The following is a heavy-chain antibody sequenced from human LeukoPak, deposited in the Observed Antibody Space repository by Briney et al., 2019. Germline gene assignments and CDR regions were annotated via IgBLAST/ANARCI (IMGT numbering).Heavy chain of an antibody. J-gene: IGHJ4*02. CDR2: ISDTVRDT. CDR3: AKDNYGRIFAS. Sequence: PGESLRLSCAASGFTFSAYGMSWVRQAPGKGLEWVSHISDTVRDTWYANSVKGRFIISRDNSRDTVYLQMSSLRPEDTALYFCAKDNYGRIFASWGQGTLVTVSS. D-gene: IGHD4-17*01. V-gene: IGHV3-23*01. CDR1: GFTFSAYG.